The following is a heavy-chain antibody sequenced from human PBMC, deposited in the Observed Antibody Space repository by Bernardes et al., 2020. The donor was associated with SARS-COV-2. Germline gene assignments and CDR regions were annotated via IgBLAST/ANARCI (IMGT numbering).Heavy chain of an antibody. V-gene: IGHV3-53*01. CDR2: IYSGGST. CDR3: ARDLYYYGMDV. J-gene: IGHJ6*02. CDR1: GFTVSSNY. Sequence: GGSLRLSCAASGFTVSSNYMSWVRQAPGKGLEWVSVIYSGGSTYYADSVKGRFTISRDNSKNTLYLQMNSLRAEDTAVYYCARDLYYYGMDVWGQGTTVTVSS.